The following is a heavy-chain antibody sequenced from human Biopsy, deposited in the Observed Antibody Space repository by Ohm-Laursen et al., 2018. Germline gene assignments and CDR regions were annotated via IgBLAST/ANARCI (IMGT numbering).Heavy chain of an antibody. D-gene: IGHD3-9*01. J-gene: IGHJ1*01. CDR2: NIPILGTG. CDR1: GGTFSNYG. CDR3: ATKLTGYFHH. Sequence: SVKVSCKVPGGTFSNYGVNWVRQAPGQGLEWLGGNIPILGTGNYAQKFQDRVTLAADTSTSTATMELRSLRSDDTAVYYCATKLTGYFHHWGQGTLVIVSS. V-gene: IGHV1-69*06.